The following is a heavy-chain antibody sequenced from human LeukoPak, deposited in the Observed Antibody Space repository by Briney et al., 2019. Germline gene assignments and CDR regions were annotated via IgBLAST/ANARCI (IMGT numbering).Heavy chain of an antibody. Sequence: GGSLGLSCAASGFTFSSYAMSWVRQAPGKGLEWVSAISGSGGSTYYADSVKGRFTISRDNSKNTLYLQMNSLRAEDTAVYYCAKDHQQYYDFWSGYYSSYFDYWGQGTLVTVSS. V-gene: IGHV3-23*01. CDR1: GFTFSSYA. CDR3: AKDHQQYYDFWSGYYSSYFDY. D-gene: IGHD3-3*01. CDR2: ISGSGGST. J-gene: IGHJ4*02.